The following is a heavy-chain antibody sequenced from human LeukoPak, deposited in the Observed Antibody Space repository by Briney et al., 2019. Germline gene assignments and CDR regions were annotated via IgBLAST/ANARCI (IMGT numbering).Heavy chain of an antibody. CDR1: GFTFDDYA. CDR2: ISWNSGSI. D-gene: IGHD3-22*01. Sequence: GRSLRLSCAASGFTFDDYAMHWVRQAPGKGLEWVSGISWNSGSIGYADSVKGRFTISRDNAKNSLYLQMNSLRAEDAALYYCAKDPYDSSGYLGGYFDYWGQGTLVTVSS. V-gene: IGHV3-9*01. J-gene: IGHJ4*02. CDR3: AKDPYDSSGYLGGYFDY.